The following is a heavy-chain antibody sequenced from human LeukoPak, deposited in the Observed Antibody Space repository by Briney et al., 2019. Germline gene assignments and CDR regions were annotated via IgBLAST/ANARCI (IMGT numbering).Heavy chain of an antibody. J-gene: IGHJ4*02. CDR1: GYRFTTYW. CDR3: ARPGYGSGLYGFDY. D-gene: IGHD6-19*01. CDR2: IYPGDSDT. V-gene: IGHV5-51*01. Sequence: GASLQISYQGSGYRFTTYWNGRGRPKPGKGHKKKENIYPGDSDTRYSPSFQGQVTISADKSISTAYLQWSSLKASDTAMYYCARPGYGSGLYGFDYWGQGTLVTVSS.